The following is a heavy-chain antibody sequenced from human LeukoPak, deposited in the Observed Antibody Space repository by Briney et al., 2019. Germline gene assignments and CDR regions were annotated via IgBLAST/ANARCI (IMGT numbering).Heavy chain of an antibody. CDR1: GYSFTSYW. CDR3: AINDYGDPYYSDY. V-gene: IGHV3-7*01. CDR2: IKQDGSEK. J-gene: IGHJ4*02. Sequence: GESLKISCKGSGYSFTSYWIGWVRQAPGKGLEWVANIKQDGSEKYYVDSVKGRFTISRDNAKNSLYLQMNSLRAEDTAAYYCAINDYGDPYYSDYWGQGTLVTVSS. D-gene: IGHD4-17*01.